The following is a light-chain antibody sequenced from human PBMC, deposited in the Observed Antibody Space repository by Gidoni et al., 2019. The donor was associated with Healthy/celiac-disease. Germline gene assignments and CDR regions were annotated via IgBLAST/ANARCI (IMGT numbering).Light chain of an antibody. V-gene: IGKV3-15*01. CDR1: QSVSSN. J-gene: IGKJ1*01. CDR3: QQYNNWPLWT. Sequence: EIVMTQSPATLSVSPGERATLSCRARQSVSSNLAWYQQKPGQAPRLLIYGASTRFSGRGSGTEFTLSLSSLQSEDFAVYYCQQYNNWPLWTFGQGTKVEIK. CDR2: GAS.